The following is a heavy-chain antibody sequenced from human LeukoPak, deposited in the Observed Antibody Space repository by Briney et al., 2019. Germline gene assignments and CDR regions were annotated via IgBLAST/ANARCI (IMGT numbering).Heavy chain of an antibody. CDR1: GGSISSGSYY. J-gene: IGHJ5*02. V-gene: IGHV4-61*02. CDR2: IYTSGST. Sequence: SQTLSLTCTVSGGSISSGSYYWSWIRQPAGKGLEWIGRIYTSGSTNYNPSLKSRVTISVDTSKNQFSLKLSSVTAADTAVYYCARDIQPWGQGTLVTVSS. D-gene: IGHD2-21*01. CDR3: ARDIQP.